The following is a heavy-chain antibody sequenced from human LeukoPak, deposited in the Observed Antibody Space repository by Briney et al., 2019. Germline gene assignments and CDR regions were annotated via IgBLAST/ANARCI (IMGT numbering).Heavy chain of an antibody. CDR1: GGSFRGYY. D-gene: IGHD3-10*01. CDR3: ARGPHYYGSGSYYHPQRYFDY. CDR2: INHSGST. V-gene: IGHV4-34*01. Sequence: SETLSLTCAVYGGSFRGYYWSWIRHPPGKGLEWIGEINHSGSTNYNPFLKSRVPISVDTSKNQFSLKLSSVTAADTAVYYCARGPHYYGSGSYYHPQRYFDYWGQGTLVTVSS. J-gene: IGHJ4*02.